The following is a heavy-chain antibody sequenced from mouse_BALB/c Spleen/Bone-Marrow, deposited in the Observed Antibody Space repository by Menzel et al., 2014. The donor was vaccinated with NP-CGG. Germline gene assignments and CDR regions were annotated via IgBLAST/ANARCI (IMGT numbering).Heavy chain of an antibody. V-gene: IGHV14-3*02. CDR1: GFNIKDTY. CDR2: IDPANGNT. CDR3: ARMITAY. D-gene: IGHD2-4*01. J-gene: IGHJ3*01. Sequence: EVQLQQSGAELVKPGASVKLSCTASGFNIKDTYVHWVKQRPEQGLEWIGRIDPANGNTKYDPKFQGKATITADTSSNTAYLQLSSLTSEDTAVYYCARMITAYWGQGTLVTVSA.